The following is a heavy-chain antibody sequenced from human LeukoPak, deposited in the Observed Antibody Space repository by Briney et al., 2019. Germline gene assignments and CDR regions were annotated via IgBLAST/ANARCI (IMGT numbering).Heavy chain of an antibody. J-gene: IGHJ5*02. D-gene: IGHD3-22*01. V-gene: IGHV3-48*03. CDR1: GFTFSSYE. CDR3: ARDLGQYYDTSDNWFDP. Sequence: GGSLRLSCVASGFTFSSYEMNWVRQAPGKGLEWLSYIGSSDSTTHYADSVKGRFTISRDNAKNTLNLQMNSLRAEDTAVYYCARDLGQYYDTSDNWFDPWGQGTLVTVSS. CDR2: IGSSDSTT.